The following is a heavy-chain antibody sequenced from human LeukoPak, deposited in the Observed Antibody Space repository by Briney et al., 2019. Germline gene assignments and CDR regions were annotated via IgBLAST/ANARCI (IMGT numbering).Heavy chain of an antibody. CDR1: GFTFSSYA. J-gene: IGHJ4*02. V-gene: IGHV3-23*01. Sequence: GGSLRLSCAASGFTFSSYAMSWVRQAPGKGLEWVPAISGSGGSTYYADSVKGRFTISRDNSKNTPYLQMNSLRAEDTAVYYCAKDGLYSGYDYFDYWGQGTLVTVSS. D-gene: IGHD5-12*01. CDR2: ISGSGGST. CDR3: AKDGLYSGYDYFDY.